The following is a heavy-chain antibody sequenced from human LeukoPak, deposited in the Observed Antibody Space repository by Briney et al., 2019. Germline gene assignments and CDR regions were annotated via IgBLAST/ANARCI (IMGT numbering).Heavy chain of an antibody. CDR1: GFTFSRYW. D-gene: IGHD1-1*01. CDR2: IKEDGSEK. J-gene: IGHJ4*02. V-gene: IGHV3-7*04. Sequence: GGSLRLSCAVSGFTFSRYWMSWVRQAPGKGLEWVANIKEDGSEKYYVDSVKGRFTISRDNAKNSLYLQMNSLRAEDTAVYYCARDPDDNWNDLDSWGQGTLVTVSS. CDR3: ARDPDDNWNDLDS.